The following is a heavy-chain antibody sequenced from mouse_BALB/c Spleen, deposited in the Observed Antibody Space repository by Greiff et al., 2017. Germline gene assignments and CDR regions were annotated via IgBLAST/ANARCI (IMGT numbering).Heavy chain of an antibody. CDR1: GYTFTSYW. Sequence: VKLVESGAELAKPGASVKMSCKASGYTFTSYWMHWVKQRPGQGLEWIGYINPSTGYTEYNQKFKDKATLTADKSSSTAYMQLSSLTSEDSAVYYCATWSYAMDYWGQGTSVTVSS. CDR2: INPSTGYT. J-gene: IGHJ4*01. V-gene: IGHV1-7*01. CDR3: ATWSYAMDY.